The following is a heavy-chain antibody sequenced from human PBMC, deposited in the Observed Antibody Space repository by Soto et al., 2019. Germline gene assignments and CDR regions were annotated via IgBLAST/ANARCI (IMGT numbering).Heavy chain of an antibody. CDR3: ARDFFDSSDYTTNWFDP. CDR1: GGSISSYY. V-gene: IGHV4-59*08. J-gene: IGHJ5*02. CDR2: IYYTGSA. Sequence: ETLSLTCTVSGGSISSYYWSWIRQPPGKGLEWIGNIYYTGSANYNPSLKSRVTISVDTSKNQFSLKLTSVTAADAALYYCARDFFDSSDYTTNWFDPWGQGTLVTVSS. D-gene: IGHD3-22*01.